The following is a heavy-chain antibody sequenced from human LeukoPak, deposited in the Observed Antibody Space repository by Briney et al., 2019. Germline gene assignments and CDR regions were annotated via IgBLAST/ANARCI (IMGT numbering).Heavy chain of an antibody. CDR2: LYDYGRT. Sequence: SETLSLTCTVSGGSISSHYWSWIRQPPGKGLEWIGYLYDYGRTKHNPSLNSRLTLSVDTSKNQFSLRLSSVTAADTAVYFCATIKRGNIFGYFDFWGQGILVAVSS. V-gene: IGHV4-59*11. CDR3: ATIKRGNIFGYFDF. CDR1: GGSISSHY. J-gene: IGHJ4*02. D-gene: IGHD5-18*01.